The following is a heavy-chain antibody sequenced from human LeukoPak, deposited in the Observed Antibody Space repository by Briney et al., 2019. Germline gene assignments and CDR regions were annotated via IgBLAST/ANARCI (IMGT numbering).Heavy chain of an antibody. Sequence: GASVKVSCKASGYTFTGYYMHWVRQAPGQGLEWMGRINPNSGGTNYAQKFQGRVIMTGDTSISTAYMELSRLRSDDTAFYYCARGDYYDSSGYFYWGQGTLVTVSS. CDR3: ARGDYYDSSGYFY. CDR1: GYTFTGYY. J-gene: IGHJ4*02. CDR2: INPNSGGT. D-gene: IGHD3-22*01. V-gene: IGHV1-2*06.